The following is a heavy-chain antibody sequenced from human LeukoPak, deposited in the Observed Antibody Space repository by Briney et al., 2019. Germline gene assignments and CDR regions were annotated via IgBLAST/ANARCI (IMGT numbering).Heavy chain of an antibody. CDR1: GFTFSSYA. J-gene: IGHJ4*02. CDR3: THGSMYQLDY. V-gene: IGHV3-23*01. CDR2: ITGSGGST. D-gene: IGHD2-2*01. Sequence: GGSLRLSCAASGFTFSSYAMSWVRQAPGKGLEWVSAITGSGGSTYYADSVKGRFTIPRDNSKNTLYLQMNSLRAEDTAVYYCTHGSMYQLDYWGQGTLVTVSS.